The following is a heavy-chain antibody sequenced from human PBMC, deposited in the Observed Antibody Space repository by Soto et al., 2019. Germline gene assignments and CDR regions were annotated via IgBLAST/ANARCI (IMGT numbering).Heavy chain of an antibody. Sequence: LETLSLTCTVSGGSISSYYWSWIRQPPGKGLEWFGYIYYSGSTNYNPSLKSRVTISVDTSKNQFSLKLSSVTAADTAVYYCARGGRGYSYGPPYYYYYGMDVWGQGTTVTVSS. J-gene: IGHJ6*02. CDR3: ARGGRGYSYGPPYYYYYGMDV. CDR2: IYYSGST. CDR1: GGSISSYY. V-gene: IGHV4-59*01. D-gene: IGHD5-18*01.